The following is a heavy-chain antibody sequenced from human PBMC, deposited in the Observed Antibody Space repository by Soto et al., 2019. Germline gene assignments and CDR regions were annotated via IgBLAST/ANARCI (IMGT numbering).Heavy chain of an antibody. CDR1: GFTFSTYA. J-gene: IGHJ6*01. CDR3: AKGAGYCSGGSCYSPLDV. V-gene: IGHV3-23*01. D-gene: IGHD2-15*01. CDR2: TSVSGGNT. Sequence: EVQLLESGGGLVQPGGSLRLSCAASGFTFSTYAMSWVRQVPGKGLEWVSATSVSGGNTYYADSVKGRFTISRDNSKNTLYLQMNSLRDEDTAIYYCAKGAGYCSGGSCYSPLDVW.